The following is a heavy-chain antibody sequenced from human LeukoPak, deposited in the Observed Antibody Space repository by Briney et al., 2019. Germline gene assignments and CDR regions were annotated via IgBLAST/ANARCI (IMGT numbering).Heavy chain of an antibody. J-gene: IGHJ4*02. V-gene: IGHV3-23*01. Sequence: GGSLRLSCAASGFTFSSYAMSWVRQAPGKGLEWVSVVTNNGDATYYADSVKGRFSISRDNFKNTLYLEINSLRAEDTATYYCAKDGHYGGYFDFWGQGTLVTVSS. CDR3: AKDGHYGGYFDF. D-gene: IGHD4-23*01. CDR2: VTNNGDAT. CDR1: GFTFSSYA.